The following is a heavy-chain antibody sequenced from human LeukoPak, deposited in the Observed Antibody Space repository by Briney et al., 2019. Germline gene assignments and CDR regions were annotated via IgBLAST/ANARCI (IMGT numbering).Heavy chain of an antibody. CDR3: AKDIHPYYDSSGWCYFDY. J-gene: IGHJ4*02. CDR2: IYYSGTT. CDR1: NGSISSSSYY. D-gene: IGHD3-22*01. Sequence: SETLSLTCTVSNGSISSSSYYWGWIRQPPGKGLEWIGSIYYSGTTYYNPSLKSRVTISLDTSKNQFSLKLSSVTAADTAVYYCAKDIHPYYDSSGWCYFDYWGQGTLVTVSS. V-gene: IGHV4-39*07.